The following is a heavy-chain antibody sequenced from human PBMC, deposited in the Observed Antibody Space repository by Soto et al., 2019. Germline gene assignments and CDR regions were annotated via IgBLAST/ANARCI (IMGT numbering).Heavy chain of an antibody. Sequence: SVKVSFKASGGTFSSYAISWVRQAPGQGLEWMGGIIPIFGTANYAQKFQGRVTITADESTSTAYMELSSLRSEDTAVYYCARDHDSSGYYSLGAFDIWGQGTMVTVSS. J-gene: IGHJ3*02. V-gene: IGHV1-69*13. CDR2: IIPIFGTA. CDR1: GGTFSSYA. D-gene: IGHD3-22*01. CDR3: ARDHDSSGYYSLGAFDI.